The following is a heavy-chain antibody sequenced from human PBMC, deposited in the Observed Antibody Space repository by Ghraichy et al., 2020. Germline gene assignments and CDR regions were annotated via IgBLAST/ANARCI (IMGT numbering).Heavy chain of an antibody. Sequence: ASVKVSCKASGYTFTSYGISWVRQAPGQGLEWMGWISAYNGNTNYAQKLQGRVTMTTDTSTSTAYMELRSLRSDDTAVYYCARDPGGVAAPWGYYYYGMDVWGQGTTVTVSS. CDR1: GYTFTSYG. CDR2: ISAYNGNT. J-gene: IGHJ6*02. CDR3: ARDPGGVAAPWGYYYYGMDV. D-gene: IGHD2-8*02. V-gene: IGHV1-18*01.